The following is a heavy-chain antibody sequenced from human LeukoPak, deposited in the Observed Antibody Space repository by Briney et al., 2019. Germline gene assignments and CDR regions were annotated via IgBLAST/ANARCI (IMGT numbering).Heavy chain of an antibody. V-gene: IGHV3-30-3*01. CDR3: ARDQNY. J-gene: IGHJ4*02. Sequence: PGGSLRLSCAASGFTFSSYAMNWVRQAPGKGLEWVALISYDGSNKNYADSVKGRFTISRDNSKNTLYLQMNSLRAEDTAVYYCARDQNYWGQGTLVTVSS. CDR2: ISYDGSNK. CDR1: GFTFSSYA.